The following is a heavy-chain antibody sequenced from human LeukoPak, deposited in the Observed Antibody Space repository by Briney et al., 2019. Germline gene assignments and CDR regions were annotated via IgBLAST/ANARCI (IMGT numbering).Heavy chain of an antibody. CDR2: INSGGSST. CDR3: ARSFGGTYYFDY. Sequence: GGSLRLSCAASGFTFSPYWMHWVRQAPGKGLVWVSHINSGGSSTSYADSVKGRFTISRDNAKNTLFLQMHSLRADDTAVYCCARSFGGTYYFDYWGQGTLVTVSS. V-gene: IGHV3-74*01. CDR1: GFTFSPYW. D-gene: IGHD1-26*01. J-gene: IGHJ4*02.